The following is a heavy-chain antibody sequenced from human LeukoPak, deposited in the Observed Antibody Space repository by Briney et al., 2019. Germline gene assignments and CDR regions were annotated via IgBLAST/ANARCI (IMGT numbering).Heavy chain of an antibody. Sequence: ASVKVSCKASGGTFSSYAISWVRQAPGQGLEWMGGIIPIFGTANYAQKFQGRVTITTDESTSTAYMELSSLRSEDTAVYYCARAPRGAYCGGDCGSQHWGQGTLVTVSS. CDR3: ARAPRGAYCGGDCGSQH. V-gene: IGHV1-69*05. CDR1: GGTFSSYA. J-gene: IGHJ1*01. D-gene: IGHD2-21*01. CDR2: IIPIFGTA.